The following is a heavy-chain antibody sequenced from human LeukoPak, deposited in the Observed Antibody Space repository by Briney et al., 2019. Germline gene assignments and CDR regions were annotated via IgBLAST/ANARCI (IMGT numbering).Heavy chain of an antibody. Sequence: SVKVSCKASGGTFSSYAISWVRQAPGQGLEWMGGNIPIFGTANYAQKFQGRVTITTDESTSTAYMELSSLRSEDTAVYYCARVSVYYDSSGYLDYWGQGTLVTVSS. CDR1: GGTFSSYA. J-gene: IGHJ4*02. CDR2: NIPIFGTA. CDR3: ARVSVYYDSSGYLDY. V-gene: IGHV1-69*05. D-gene: IGHD3-22*01.